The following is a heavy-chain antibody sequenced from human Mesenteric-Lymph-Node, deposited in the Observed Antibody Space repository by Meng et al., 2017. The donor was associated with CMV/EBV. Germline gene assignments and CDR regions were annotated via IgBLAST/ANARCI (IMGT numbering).Heavy chain of an antibody. D-gene: IGHD2-2*01. CDR1: GYTFTSYD. V-gene: IGHV1-8*01. J-gene: IGHJ3*02. CDR2: MNPNSGDT. Sequence: ASVHVSCKASGYTFTSYDVIWVRQATGQGLEWMGWMNPNSGDTGYTQKFQGRIAMTRSTSISTAYMELSSLRSEDTAVYYCARASGDQLLLSDIWGQGTMVTVSS. CDR3: ARASGDQLLLSDI.